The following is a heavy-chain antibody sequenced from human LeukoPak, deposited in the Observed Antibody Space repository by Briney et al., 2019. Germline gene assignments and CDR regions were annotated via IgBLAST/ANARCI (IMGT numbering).Heavy chain of an antibody. CDR3: ANSGLGY. V-gene: IGHV3-23*01. J-gene: IGHJ4*02. D-gene: IGHD1-26*01. CDR2: IGDSGGST. CDR1: RFIFNNYA. Sequence: GGSLRLSCAASRFIFNNYAMSWVRQAPGKGLEWVSSIGDSGGSTFYADSVKGRFTISRDNSKNTLYLQMNSLRAEDTAVYYCANSGLGYWGQGTLVTVSS.